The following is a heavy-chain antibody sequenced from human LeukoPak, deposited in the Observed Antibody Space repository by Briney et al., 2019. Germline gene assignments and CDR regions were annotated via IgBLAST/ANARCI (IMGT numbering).Heavy chain of an antibody. CDR1: GGSISSSSYY. V-gene: IGHV4-39*01. J-gene: IGHJ4*02. D-gene: IGHD4-17*01. Sequence: PSETLSLTCTVSGGSISSSSYYWGWIRQPPGKGLEWIGSIYYSGSTFYNPSLKSRVTISVDTSRNQCSLKLNSVTAADTAVYHCARQATTVTTNPIFDYWGQGTLVTVSS. CDR3: ARQATTVTTNPIFDY. CDR2: IYYSGST.